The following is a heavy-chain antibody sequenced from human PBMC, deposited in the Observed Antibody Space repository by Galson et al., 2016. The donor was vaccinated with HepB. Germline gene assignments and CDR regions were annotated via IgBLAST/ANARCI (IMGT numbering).Heavy chain of an antibody. J-gene: IGHJ4*02. Sequence: SVKVSCKASGYRFTTFYVHWVRQAPGQGLEWIGRIMPEDGYTIYAQKFQGRVTITRDTSTSTVYMNLRSLMSGDTGVYYCARDGHKWDFDYWGQGSLVTVSS. V-gene: IGHV1-46*01. CDR2: IMPEDGYT. CDR3: ARDGHKWDFDY. D-gene: IGHD1-26*01. CDR1: GYRFTTFY.